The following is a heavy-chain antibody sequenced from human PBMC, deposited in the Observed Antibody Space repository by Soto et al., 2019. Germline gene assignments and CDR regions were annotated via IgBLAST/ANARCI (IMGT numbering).Heavy chain of an antibody. Sequence: RQPPGKGLEWIGYIYYSGSTNYNPSLKSRVTISVDTSKNQFSLKLSSVTAADTAVYYCARARVGASSFDYWGQGTLVTVSS. V-gene: IGHV4-59*08. CDR2: IYYSGST. CDR3: ARARVGASSFDY. D-gene: IGHD1-26*01. J-gene: IGHJ4*02.